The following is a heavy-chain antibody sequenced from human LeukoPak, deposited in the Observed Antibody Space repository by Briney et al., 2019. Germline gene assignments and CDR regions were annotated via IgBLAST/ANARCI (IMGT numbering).Heavy chain of an antibody. CDR1: GGSISSWDYY. CDR3: ATNPNGDYYFDY. V-gene: IGHV4-30-4*01. J-gene: IGHJ4*02. D-gene: IGHD4-17*01. CDR2: IHSSGST. Sequence: PSQTLSLTCTVSGGSISSWDYYWSWIRQPPGKGLEWIGYIHSSGSTYYNPSLKSRVTISVDTSKNQFSLRLSSVTAADTAVYYCATNPNGDYYFDYWGQGTLVTVSS.